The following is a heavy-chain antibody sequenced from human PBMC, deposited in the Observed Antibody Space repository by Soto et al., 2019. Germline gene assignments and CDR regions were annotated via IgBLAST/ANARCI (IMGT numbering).Heavy chain of an antibody. Sequence: PGGSLRLSCAASGFTFSSYAMHWVRQAPGKGLEYVSAISSNGGNTYYANSVKGRFTISRDNSKNTLFLQMGSLGAEDMAVYYCATSKGGSRIVGRLDYWGQGTPVTVSS. J-gene: IGHJ4*02. D-gene: IGHD1-26*01. CDR1: GFTFSSYA. CDR2: ISSNGGNT. CDR3: ATSKGGSRIVGRLDY. V-gene: IGHV3-64*01.